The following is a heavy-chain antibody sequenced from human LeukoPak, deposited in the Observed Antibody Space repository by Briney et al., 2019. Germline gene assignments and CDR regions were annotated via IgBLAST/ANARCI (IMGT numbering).Heavy chain of an antibody. J-gene: IGHJ6*04. Sequence: GGSLRLSCAASEFSVGSNYMTWVRQAPGKGLEYVSAISSNGGSTYYANSVKGRFTISRDNSKNTLYLQMGSLRAEDMAVYYCARDYSSGWVYMDVWGKGTTVTISS. D-gene: IGHD6-25*01. V-gene: IGHV3-64*01. CDR1: EFSVGSNY. CDR2: ISSNGGST. CDR3: ARDYSSGWVYMDV.